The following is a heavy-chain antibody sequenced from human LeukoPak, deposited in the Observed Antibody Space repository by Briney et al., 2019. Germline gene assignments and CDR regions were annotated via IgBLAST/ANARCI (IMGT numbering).Heavy chain of an antibody. V-gene: IGHV4-59*01. CDR2: IYYSGST. D-gene: IGHD5-18*01. CDR3: ASSPHWRDTAMVEYNWFDP. J-gene: IGHJ5*02. Sequence: SETLSLTXTVSGGSISSYYWSWIWQPPGKGLEWIGYIYYSGSTNYNPSLKSRVTISVDTSKNQFSLKLSSVTAADTAVYYCASSPHWRDTAMVEYNWFDPWGQGTLVTVSS. CDR1: GGSISSYY.